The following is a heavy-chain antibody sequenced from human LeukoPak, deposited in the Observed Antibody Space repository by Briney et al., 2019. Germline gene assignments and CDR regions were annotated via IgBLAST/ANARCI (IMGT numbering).Heavy chain of an antibody. J-gene: IGHJ4*02. CDR1: GSTVSSNY. V-gene: IGHV3-66*01. Sequence: GGSLRLSCAASGSTVSSNYMSWVRQAPGKGLEWVSVIYSGGSTYYADSVKGRFIISRDKSKNTLHLQMNSLRAEDTAVYYCARDRYSSSGVDYFDYWGQGTLVTVSS. D-gene: IGHD6-6*01. CDR2: IYSGGST. CDR3: ARDRYSSSGVDYFDY.